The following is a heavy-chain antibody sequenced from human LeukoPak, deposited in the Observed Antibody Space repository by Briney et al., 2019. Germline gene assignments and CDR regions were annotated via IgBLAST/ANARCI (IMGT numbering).Heavy chain of an antibody. Sequence: PGASVKVSCKVSGYTLTELSMHWVRQAPGKGLEWMGGFDPEDGETIYAQKFQGRVTMTEDTSTSTAYMELRSLRSDDTAVYYCARDKDSSSWPTYYYYYYGMDVWGQGTTVTVSS. D-gene: IGHD6-13*01. CDR3: ARDKDSSSWPTYYYYYYGMDV. V-gene: IGHV1-24*01. CDR1: GYTLTELS. CDR2: FDPEDGET. J-gene: IGHJ6*02.